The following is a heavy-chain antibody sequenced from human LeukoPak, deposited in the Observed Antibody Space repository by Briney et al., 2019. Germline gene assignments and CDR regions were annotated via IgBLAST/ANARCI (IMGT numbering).Heavy chain of an antibody. CDR2: INPNSGGT. D-gene: IGHD3-10*01. CDR1: GYTFTGYY. CDR3: ARVSSSVLWFGEHINWFDP. V-gene: IGHV1-2*02. Sequence: ASVKVSCKASGYTFTGYYMHWVRQAPGQGLEWMGWINPNSGGTNYAQKFQGRVTMTRDTSISTAYMELSRLRSDDTAVYYCARVSSSVLWFGEHINWFDPWGQGTLVTVSS. J-gene: IGHJ5*02.